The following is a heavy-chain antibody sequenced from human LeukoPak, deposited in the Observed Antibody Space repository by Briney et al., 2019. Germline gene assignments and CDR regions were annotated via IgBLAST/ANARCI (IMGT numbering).Heavy chain of an antibody. V-gene: IGHV3-23*01. D-gene: IGHD6-13*01. CDR2: ISGSGGST. CDR1: GFTFSSYA. CDR3: AKVSNPYYYYYYMDV. Sequence: GGSLRLSCAASGFTFSSYAMSWVRQAPGKGLEWVSAISGSGGSTYYAGSVKGRFTISRDNSKNTLYLQMNSLRAEDTAVYYCAKVSNPYYYYYYMDVWGKGTTVTVSS. J-gene: IGHJ6*03.